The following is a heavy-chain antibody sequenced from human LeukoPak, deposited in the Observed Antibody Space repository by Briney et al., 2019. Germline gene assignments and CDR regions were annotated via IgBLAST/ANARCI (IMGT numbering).Heavy chain of an antibody. CDR1: GFTFSSYW. CDR3: ARALVVVTALDY. D-gene: IGHD2-21*02. Sequence: PGGSLRLSCAASGFTFSSYWMHWVRQAPGKGLVLVSRINSDGSSTSYADSVKGRFTISRDNAKNTLYLQMNSLRAEDTAVYYCARALVVVTALDYWGQGTLVTVSS. J-gene: IGHJ4*02. V-gene: IGHV3-74*01. CDR2: INSDGSST.